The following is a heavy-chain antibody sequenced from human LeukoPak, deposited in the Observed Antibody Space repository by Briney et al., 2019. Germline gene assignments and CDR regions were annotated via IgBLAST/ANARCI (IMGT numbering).Heavy chain of an antibody. J-gene: IGHJ5*02. CDR1: GDSISSGSHY. D-gene: IGHD6-6*01. V-gene: IGHV4-61*02. CDR3: ARENPYSSSGDWFDP. CDR2: IHTSGST. Sequence: SETLSLTCTVSGDSISSGSHYWSWIRQPAGKGLEWIGRIHTSGSTNYNPSLKSRVAISVDTSNNQFSLSLSSVTAADTAVYYCARENPYSSSGDWFDPWGQGTLVTVSS.